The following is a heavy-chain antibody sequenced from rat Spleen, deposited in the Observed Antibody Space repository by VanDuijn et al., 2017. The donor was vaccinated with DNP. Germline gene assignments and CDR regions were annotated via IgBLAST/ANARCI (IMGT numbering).Heavy chain of an antibody. D-gene: IGHD1-5*01. CDR1: GFNFSDYD. V-gene: IGHV5S23*01. CDR2: ISTGGGIT. CDR3: ARWCNSDWYFDF. Sequence: EVQLVESGGDLVQPGRYLILSSADSGFNFSDYDMAWVRQAQTKGLEWGASISTGGGITYYRDSVKGRFTISRENEKSTLYLQMNSLRSEDMATYYCARWCNSDWYFDFWGPGTMVTVSS. J-gene: IGHJ1*01.